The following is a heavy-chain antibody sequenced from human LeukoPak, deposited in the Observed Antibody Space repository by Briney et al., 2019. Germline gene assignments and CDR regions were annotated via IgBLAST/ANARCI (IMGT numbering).Heavy chain of an antibody. Sequence: PGGSLRLSCAASGFTFSSYSMNWVRQAPGKGLEWVSYISSSSSTIYYADSVKGRFTISRDNAKNSLYLQMNSLRAEDTAVYYCARDAPPTYYDILTGYNRGFDIWGQGTMVTVSS. D-gene: IGHD3-9*01. CDR2: ISSSSSTI. V-gene: IGHV3-48*01. CDR1: GFTFSSYS. J-gene: IGHJ3*02. CDR3: ARDAPPTYYDILTGYNRGFDI.